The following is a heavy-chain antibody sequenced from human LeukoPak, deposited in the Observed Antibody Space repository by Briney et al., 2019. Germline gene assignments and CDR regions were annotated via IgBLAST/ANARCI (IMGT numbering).Heavy chain of an antibody. J-gene: IGHJ4*02. CDR2: IYYSGST. CDR1: GGSISSYY. V-gene: IGHV4-59*01. D-gene: IGHD2-2*01. Sequence: SETLSLTCTVSGGSISSYYWSWIRQPPGKGLEWIGYIYYSGSTNYNPSLKSRVTISVDTSKNQFSLKLSSVTAADTAVYYCARERYDWYQLERAFDYWGQGTLDTVSS. CDR3: ARERYDWYQLERAFDY.